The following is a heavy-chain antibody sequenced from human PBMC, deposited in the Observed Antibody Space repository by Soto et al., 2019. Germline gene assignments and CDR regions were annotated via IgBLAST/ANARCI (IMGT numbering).Heavy chain of an antibody. CDR3: AKAPEPFSSSWYFDY. Sequence: GGSLRLSCAASGFTFSSYAMSWVRQAPGKGLEWVSAISGSGGSTYYADSVKGRFTISRDNSKNTLYLQMNSLRAEYTSVYYCAKAPEPFSSSWYFDYWGQGTLVTVSS. CDR2: ISGSGGST. V-gene: IGHV3-23*01. D-gene: IGHD6-13*01. J-gene: IGHJ4*02. CDR1: GFTFSSYA.